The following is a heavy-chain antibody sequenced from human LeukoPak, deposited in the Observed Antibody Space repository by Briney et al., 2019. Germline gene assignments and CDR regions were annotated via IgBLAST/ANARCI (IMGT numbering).Heavy chain of an antibody. J-gene: IGHJ4*02. CDR3: ATDRGWFFDN. V-gene: IGHV3-30*03. D-gene: IGHD6-19*01. CDR2: ISYEGIEK. Sequence: GGSLRLSCAASGFTFSSSGMHWVRQAPGTGLEWVAFISYEGIEKYYADSVKGRFTISRDNSKNTLYLQMNSLRDEDTAVFYCATDRGWFFDNWGQGTLVTVAS. CDR1: GFTFSSSG.